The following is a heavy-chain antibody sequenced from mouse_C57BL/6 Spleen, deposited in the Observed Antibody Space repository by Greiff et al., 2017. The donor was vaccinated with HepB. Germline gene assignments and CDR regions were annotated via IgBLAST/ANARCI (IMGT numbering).Heavy chain of an antibody. Sequence: VKLQQSGAELVKPGASVKLSCKASGYTFTEYTIHWVKQRSGQGLEWIGWFYPGSGSIKYNEKFKDKATLTADKSSSTVYMELSRLTSEDSAVYVCARKDDGYYVEFWAMDYWGQGTSVTVSS. CDR3: ARKDDGYYVEFWAMDY. CDR1: GYTFTEYT. CDR2: FYPGSGSI. J-gene: IGHJ4*01. D-gene: IGHD2-3*01. V-gene: IGHV1-62-2*01.